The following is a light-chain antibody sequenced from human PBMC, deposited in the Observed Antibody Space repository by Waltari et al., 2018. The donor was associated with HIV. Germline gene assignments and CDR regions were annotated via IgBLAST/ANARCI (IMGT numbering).Light chain of an antibody. CDR2: EVA. J-gene: IGLJ2*01. V-gene: IGLV2-14*01. Sequence: QSALAQPASVSGSPGQSITISCTGTSSDVGAYDYVSWYQQNPGKAPKLIIYEVAYRPSGVSNRFSGSKSGNTASLTISGLQPEDEADYYCSSYTNINTLIFGGGTKLTVL. CDR3: SSYTNINTLI. CDR1: SSDVGAYDY.